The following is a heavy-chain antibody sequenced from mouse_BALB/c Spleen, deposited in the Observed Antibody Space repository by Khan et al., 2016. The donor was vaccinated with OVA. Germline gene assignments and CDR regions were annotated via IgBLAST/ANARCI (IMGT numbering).Heavy chain of an antibody. CDR2: IWSDGST. CDR1: GVSLTNYG. CDR3: ARQPYYHYYVMDY. V-gene: IGHV2-6-1*01. D-gene: IGHD2-10*01. J-gene: IGHJ4*01. Sequence: QVQLKESGPDLVAPSQSLSITCTISGVSLTNYGVHWLRQPPGKGLEWLVVIWSDGSTTYNSALKSRLSISKDNSKSQVFLKMNSLQTDDSAMYYCARQPYYHYYVMDYWGQGTSVTVSS.